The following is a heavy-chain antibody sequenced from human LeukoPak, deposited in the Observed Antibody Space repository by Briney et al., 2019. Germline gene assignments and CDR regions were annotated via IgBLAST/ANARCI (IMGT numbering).Heavy chain of an antibody. J-gene: IGHJ5*02. CDR2: FNSDGRSA. V-gene: IGHV3-74*01. Sequence: GGSLRLSCAASGFTFSTYWMHWVRQAPGKGLVWVSRFNSDGRSAYYADSVKGRFTITRDNSKNTLYLQMNSLRAEDTAVYYCAGELGYCSGGSCYLNWFDPWGQGTLVTVSS. CDR1: GFTFSTYW. D-gene: IGHD2-15*01. CDR3: AGELGYCSGGSCYLNWFDP.